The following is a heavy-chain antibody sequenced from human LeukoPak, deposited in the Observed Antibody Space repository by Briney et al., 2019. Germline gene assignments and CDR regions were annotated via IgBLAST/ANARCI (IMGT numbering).Heavy chain of an antibody. CDR2: IWNDGSNK. Sequence: PGRSLRLSCAASGFTFSSYAMHWVRQAPGKGLEWVAVIWNDGSNKYYADSVKGRSTISRDNSKNTVYLQMNSLRAEDTAVYYCARGRQLGGPTTVYFDYWGQGTLVTVSS. D-gene: IGHD3-16*01. CDR1: GFTFSSYA. V-gene: IGHV3-30*04. CDR3: ARGRQLGGPTTVYFDY. J-gene: IGHJ4*02.